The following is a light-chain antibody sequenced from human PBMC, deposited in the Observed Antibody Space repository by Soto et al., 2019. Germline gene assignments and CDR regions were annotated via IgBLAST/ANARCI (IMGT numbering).Light chain of an antibody. CDR3: QQYGSSPIT. Sequence: EIFLTQSPGTLSLSPWEIATFSCRASQSVSSNYLAWYQQKPGQAPRLLIDGASNRATGIPDRFSGSGSGTDFTLTISRLEPEDFAVYYCQQYGSSPITFGQGTRLEI. CDR1: QSVSSNY. V-gene: IGKV3-20*01. CDR2: GAS. J-gene: IGKJ5*01.